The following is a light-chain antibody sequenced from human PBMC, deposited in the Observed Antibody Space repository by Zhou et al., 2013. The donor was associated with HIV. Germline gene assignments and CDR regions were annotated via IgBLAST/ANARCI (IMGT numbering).Light chain of an antibody. CDR3: QHYNGYST. V-gene: IGKV1-39*01. Sequence: DIQMTQSPSSLSSSVGDRVTITCRASQSISGYLNWFQQKPGEAPKLLIYAASSLQSGVPSRFSGSGSGTEFTLTISSLQPDDFATYYCQHYNGYSTFGQGTKVEV. J-gene: IGKJ1*01. CDR2: AAS. CDR1: QSISGY.